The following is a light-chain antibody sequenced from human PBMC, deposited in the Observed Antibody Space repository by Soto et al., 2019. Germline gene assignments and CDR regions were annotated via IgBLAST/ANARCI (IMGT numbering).Light chain of an antibody. CDR3: QQYNNWPLT. J-gene: IGKJ4*01. CDR2: DAS. V-gene: IGKV2-40*01. CDR1: QSLLRSHDGNTY. Sequence: DIVMTQTPLSLPVTPGEPASISCRSSQSLLRSHDGNTYLDWYLQKPGQSPQLLIYDASIRATGFPARFSGSGSGTEFTLTISSLQSEDFAVYYCQQYNNWPLTFGGGTTVEIK.